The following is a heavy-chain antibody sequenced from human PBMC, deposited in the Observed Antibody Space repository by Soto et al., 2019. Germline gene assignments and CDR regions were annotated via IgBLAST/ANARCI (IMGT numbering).Heavy chain of an antibody. Sequence: QVQLQQSGPGLVKPSQTLSLTCTVSGYSISSGGYYWTWVRQRPGKGLEWTGYIRYSESTYYNPSLKSRVIVSIDTSKNQFSLRLSSVTAADTAVYFCTRGAWGYAFDVWGQGTMVTLSS. J-gene: IGHJ3*01. D-gene: IGHD3-16*01. V-gene: IGHV4-31*03. CDR1: GYSISSGGYY. CDR3: TRGAWGYAFDV. CDR2: IRYSEST.